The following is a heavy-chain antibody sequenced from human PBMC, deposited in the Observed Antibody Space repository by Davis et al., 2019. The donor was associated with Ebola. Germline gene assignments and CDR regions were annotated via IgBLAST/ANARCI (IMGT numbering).Heavy chain of an antibody. J-gene: IGHJ4*02. CDR1: GDTFISDY. Sequence: AASVKVSCKAFGDTFISDYMNWVRQAPGQGLEWMGIINPSGGTTSYAQKFQGRATMTRDTSTSTVYMELSSLKSEDTAVYYCATSSQTVPPDYWGQGTLVTVSS. V-gene: IGHV1-46*01. CDR3: ATSSQTVPPDY. CDR2: INPSGGTT. D-gene: IGHD4-17*01.